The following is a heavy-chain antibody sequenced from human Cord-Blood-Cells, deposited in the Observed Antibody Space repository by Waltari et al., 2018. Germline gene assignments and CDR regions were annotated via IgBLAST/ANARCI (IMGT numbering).Heavy chain of an antibody. J-gene: IGHJ4*02. CDR1: GFTFSSYG. CDR3: AKDQATYYDFWSGYYDY. Sequence: QVQLVESGGGVVQPGRSLRLSCAASGFTFSSYGMHWVRRAPGKGLEWVAVISYDGSNKYYADSVKGRFTISRDNSKNTLYLQMNSLRAEDTAVYYCAKDQATYYDFWSGYYDYWGQGTLVTVSS. D-gene: IGHD3-3*01. CDR2: ISYDGSNK. V-gene: IGHV3-30*18.